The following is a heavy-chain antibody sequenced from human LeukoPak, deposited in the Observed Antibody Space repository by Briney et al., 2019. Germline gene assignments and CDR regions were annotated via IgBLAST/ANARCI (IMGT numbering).Heavy chain of an antibody. V-gene: IGHV3-7*01. CDR1: GFSFSTYA. J-gene: IGHJ4*02. CDR2: IKQDGSEK. CDR3: AKDRFPPIMTTVTTSYFDY. D-gene: IGHD4-11*01. Sequence: GGSLRLSCAASGFSFSTYAMSWVRQAPGKGLEWVANIKQDGSEKYYVDSVKGRFTISRDNAKDSLYLQMNSLRAEDTAVYYCAKDRFPPIMTTVTTSYFDYWGQGTLVTVSS.